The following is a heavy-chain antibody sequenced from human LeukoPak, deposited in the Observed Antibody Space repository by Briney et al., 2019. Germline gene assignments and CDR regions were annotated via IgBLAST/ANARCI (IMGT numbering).Heavy chain of an antibody. D-gene: IGHD4-17*01. Sequence: ASVKVSCKASGYTFTSYGISWVRQAPGQGLEWMGWISAYNGNTNYAQKLQGRVTMTTDTSTSTAYMELRSLRSDDTAVYYCARSWTTVRMNYYFDYWGQGTLVTVSS. CDR1: GYTFTSYG. CDR2: ISAYNGNT. J-gene: IGHJ4*02. V-gene: IGHV1-18*01. CDR3: ARSWTTVRMNYYFDY.